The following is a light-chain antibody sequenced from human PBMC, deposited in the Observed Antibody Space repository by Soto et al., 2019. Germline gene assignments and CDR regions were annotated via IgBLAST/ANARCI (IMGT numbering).Light chain of an antibody. CDR1: QCITND. CDR3: QQSDSYPYT. J-gene: IGKJ2*01. CDR2: AAS. Sequence: DIQMNQSLSSLCVSVGDRLTITCRAIQCITNDLNWYQHKTGREHKLLVYAASSSQSGVPSKFSGNGSGTDFALTISSLHPEDFASYCCQQSDSYPYTFGQGTKLQIK. V-gene: IGKV1-39*01.